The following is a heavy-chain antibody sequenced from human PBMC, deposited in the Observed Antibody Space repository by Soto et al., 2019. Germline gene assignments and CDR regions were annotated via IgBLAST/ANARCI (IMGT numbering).Heavy chain of an antibody. CDR3: VRGAYIGYGHAIDY. V-gene: IGHV4-59*01. Sequence: SETLSLTCAVSGVPISTYYWSWIRQPPGKGLEWIGYNYHSGTTNYNPSLKSRVTISVDTSKNQFSLRLTSVTAADTAIYYCVRGAYIGYGHAIDYWGQGTLVTVSS. J-gene: IGHJ4*02. D-gene: IGHD5-12*01. CDR1: GVPISTYY. CDR2: NYHSGTT.